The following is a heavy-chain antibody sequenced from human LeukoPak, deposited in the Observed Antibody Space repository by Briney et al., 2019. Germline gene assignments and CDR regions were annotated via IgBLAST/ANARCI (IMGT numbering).Heavy chain of an antibody. CDR2: IKSKTDGGTT. CDR3: TTQFGRGSSWTHDAFDI. J-gene: IGHJ3*02. Sequence: GGSLRLSCAASGFTFSSYAMSWVRQAPGKGLEWVGRIKSKTDGGTTDYAAPVKGRFTISRDDSKNTLYLQMSSLKTEDTAVYYCTTQFGRGSSWTHDAFDIWGQGTMVTVSS. V-gene: IGHV3-15*01. CDR1: GFTFSSYA. D-gene: IGHD6-13*01.